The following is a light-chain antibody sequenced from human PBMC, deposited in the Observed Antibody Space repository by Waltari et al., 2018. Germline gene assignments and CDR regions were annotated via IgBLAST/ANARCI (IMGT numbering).Light chain of an antibody. CDR3: QQYGRSPS. CDR1: QSVNSNY. Sequence: IVLTQSPGSLSLSPGERATLSCRAAQSVNSNYLAWYQQKPGQAPRLLIYGASSRATGIPDRFRGSGSGTAFTLTISRLEPEDFAVYYCQQYGRSPSFGQGTKLEIK. J-gene: IGKJ2*01. CDR2: GAS. V-gene: IGKV3-20*01.